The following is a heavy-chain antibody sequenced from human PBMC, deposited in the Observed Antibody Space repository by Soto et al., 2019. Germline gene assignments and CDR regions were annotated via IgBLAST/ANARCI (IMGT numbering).Heavy chain of an antibody. CDR2: IWYDGSNK. V-gene: IGHV3-33*01. CDR3: ARDWRYSGYDFFDP. CDR1: GFTFSSYG. Sequence: GGSLRLSCAASGFTFSSYGMHWVRQAPGKGLEWVAVIWYDGSNKYYADSVKGRFTISRDNSKNTLYLQMNSLRAEDTAVYYCARDWRYSGYDFFDPWGQGTLVTVSS. D-gene: IGHD5-12*01. J-gene: IGHJ5*02.